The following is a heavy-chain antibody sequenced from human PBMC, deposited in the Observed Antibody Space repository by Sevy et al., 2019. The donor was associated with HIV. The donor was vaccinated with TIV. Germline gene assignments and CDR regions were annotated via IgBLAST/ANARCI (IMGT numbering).Heavy chain of an antibody. CDR1: GFTVSSNY. Sequence: GESLKISCAASGFTVSSNYMSWVRQAPGKGLEWVSVIYSGGSTYYADSVKGRFTISRDNSKNTLYLQMNSLRAEDTAVYYCARDGLDAFDIWGQGTMVTVSS. CDR3: ARDGLDAFDI. V-gene: IGHV3-53*01. J-gene: IGHJ3*02. D-gene: IGHD2-2*03. CDR2: IYSGGST.